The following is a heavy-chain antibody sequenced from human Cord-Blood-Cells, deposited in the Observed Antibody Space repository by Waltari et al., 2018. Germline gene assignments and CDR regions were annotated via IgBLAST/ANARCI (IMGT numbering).Heavy chain of an antibody. CDR2: ISWNSGSI. D-gene: IGHD1-26*01. J-gene: IGHJ4*02. CDR3: AKDIRSSNLFDY. V-gene: IGHV3-9*01. CDR1: GLPFSAFA. Sequence: VQLVESGGGLVQPGRSLRPSCAASGLPFSAFAMPWFQQPPGKGLEWVSGISWNSGSIGYADSVKGRFTISRDNAKNSLYLQMNSLRAEDTALYCCAKDIRSSNLFDYWGQGTLVTVSS.